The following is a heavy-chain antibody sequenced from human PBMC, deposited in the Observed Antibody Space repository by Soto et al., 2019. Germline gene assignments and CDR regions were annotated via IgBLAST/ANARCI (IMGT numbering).Heavy chain of an antibody. CDR3: ARVPHSGSYYWGDY. V-gene: IGHV1-18*04. J-gene: IGHJ4*02. CDR2: ISAYNGNT. D-gene: IGHD1-26*01. CDR1: GYPFTSYG. Sequence: GSVKVSFKASGYPFTSYGISLVRQAPGQGLEWMGWISAYNGNTNYAQKLQGRVTMTTDTSTSTAYMDLRSLRSDDTAVYYCARVPHSGSYYWGDYWGQGTLVTVSS.